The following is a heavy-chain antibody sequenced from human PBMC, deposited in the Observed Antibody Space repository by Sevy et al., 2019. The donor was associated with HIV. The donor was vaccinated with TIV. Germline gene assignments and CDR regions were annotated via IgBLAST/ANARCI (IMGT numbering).Heavy chain of an antibody. CDR2: IKQDAGQK. Sequence: VGSLRLSCAASGFTFSKYWMGWVRQAPGKGLEWVANIKQDAGQKYYVDSVKGRFTISRDNAKNSLVLQMNGLRAEDTAVYFCARDDGNYYFHYWGQGTLVTVSS. CDR1: GFTFSKYW. CDR3: ARDDGNYYFHY. V-gene: IGHV3-7*01. J-gene: IGHJ4*02. D-gene: IGHD1-7*01.